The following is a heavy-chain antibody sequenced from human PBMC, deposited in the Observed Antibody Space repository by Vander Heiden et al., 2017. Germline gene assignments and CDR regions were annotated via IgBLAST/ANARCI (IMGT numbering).Heavy chain of an antibody. CDR1: GFTFDDYA. D-gene: IGHD6-19*01. J-gene: IGHJ4*02. CDR3: AKGYSSGWSYFDY. V-gene: IGHV3-9*01. CDR2: ISWNSGSI. Sequence: EVQLVESGGGLVQPGRSLRLYCAAPGFTFDDYAMHWVRQAPGKGLEWVSGISWNSGSIGYADSVKGRFTISRDNAKNSLYLQMNSLRAEDTALYYCAKGYSSGWSYFDYWGQGTLVTVSS.